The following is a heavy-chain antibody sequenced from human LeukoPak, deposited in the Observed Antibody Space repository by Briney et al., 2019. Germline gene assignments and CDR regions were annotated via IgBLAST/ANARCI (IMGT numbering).Heavy chain of an antibody. CDR3: ATDPPGTAQFDY. D-gene: IGHD6-25*01. CDR2: FDPEDGET. J-gene: IGHJ4*02. CDR1: GYTLTELS. Sequence: ASVKLSCKVSGYTLTELSMHWVRQAPGKGLEWMGGFDPEDGETIYAQKFQGRVTMTEDTSTDTAYMELSSLRSEDTAVYYCATDPPGTAQFDYWGQGTLVTVSS. V-gene: IGHV1-24*01.